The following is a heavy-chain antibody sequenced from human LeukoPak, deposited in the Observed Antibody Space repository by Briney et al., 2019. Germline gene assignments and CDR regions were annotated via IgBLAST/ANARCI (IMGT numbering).Heavy chain of an antibody. D-gene: IGHD6-6*01. CDR1: GTSISSLY. Sequence: SETLSLTCSVSGTSISSLYWSWIRQPPGKGLEWIGYIYYTGSTNYNPSLKSPVTIFVDTSKNQFSLRLSSVTAADTAVYYCARHRAYSSSSPFDYWAREPWSPSPQ. V-gene: IGHV4-59*08. CDR3: ARHRAYSSSSPFDY. J-gene: IGHJ4*02. CDR2: IYYTGST.